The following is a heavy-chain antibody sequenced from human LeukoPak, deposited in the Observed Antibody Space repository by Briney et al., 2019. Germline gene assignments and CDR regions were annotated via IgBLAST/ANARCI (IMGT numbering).Heavy chain of an antibody. J-gene: IGHJ4*02. CDR1: GYTFTSYG. CDR3: ARDLKRIAAAGTAETRAANFGY. CDR2: ISAYNGNT. V-gene: IGHV1-18*01. D-gene: IGHD6-13*01. Sequence: ASVKVSCKASGYTFTSYGISWVRQAPGQGLEWMGWISAYNGNTNYAQKLQGRVTMTTDTSTSTAYMELRSLRSDDTAVYYCARDLKRIAAAGTAETRAANFGYWGQGTLVTVSS.